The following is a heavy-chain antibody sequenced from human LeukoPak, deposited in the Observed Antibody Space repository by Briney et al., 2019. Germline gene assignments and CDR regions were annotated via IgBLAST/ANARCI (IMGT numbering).Heavy chain of an antibody. CDR2: INHSGST. J-gene: IGHJ5*02. CDR1: GGSFSGYC. Sequence: SETLSLTCAVYGGSFSGYCWSWIRQPPGKGLEWIGEINHSGSTNYNPSLKSRVTISVDTSKNQFSLKLSSVTAADTAVYYCARGLDDFWSGPAYDPWGQGTLVTVSS. CDR3: ARGLDDFWSGPAYDP. D-gene: IGHD3-3*01. V-gene: IGHV4-34*01.